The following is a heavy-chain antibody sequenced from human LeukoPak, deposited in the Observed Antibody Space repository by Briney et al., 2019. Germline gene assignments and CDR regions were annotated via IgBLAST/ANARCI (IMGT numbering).Heavy chain of an antibody. D-gene: IGHD5-18*01. Sequence: SVKVSCKASGYTFTSYSMIWVRQAPGQGLEWMGGIIPIVGRANYAQKFQGRVTITADKSTSTAYMELSSLRSEDTAVYYCARNRGYSYGNFDYWGQGTLVTVSS. CDR1: GYTFTSYS. CDR3: ARNRGYSYGNFDY. J-gene: IGHJ4*02. CDR2: IIPIVGRA. V-gene: IGHV1-69*10.